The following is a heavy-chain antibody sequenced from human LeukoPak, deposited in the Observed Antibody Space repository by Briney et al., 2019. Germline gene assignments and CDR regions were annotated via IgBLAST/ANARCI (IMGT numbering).Heavy chain of an antibody. CDR1: GYTFTGYY. J-gene: IGHJ6*03. V-gene: IGHV1-18*04. Sequence: EASVKVSCKASGYTFTGYYMHWVRQVLGQGLEWMGWISAYNGNTNYAQKLQGRVTMTTDTSTSTAYMELRSLRSDDTAVYYCARVGYDSSGYYYANYYYYYYMDVWGKGTTVTISS. CDR2: ISAYNGNT. D-gene: IGHD3-22*01. CDR3: ARVGYDSSGYYYANYYYYYYMDV.